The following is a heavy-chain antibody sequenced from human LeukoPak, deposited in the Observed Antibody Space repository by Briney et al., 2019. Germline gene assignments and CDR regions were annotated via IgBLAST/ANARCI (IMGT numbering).Heavy chain of an antibody. CDR1: GGSISSSSYY. CDR3: ARPPYQPLLYYAFDI. J-gene: IGHJ3*02. Sequence: SETLSLTCTVSGGSISSSSYYWGWIRQPPGKGLEWIGSIYYSGGTYYNPSLKSRVTISVDTSKNQFSLKLSSVTAADTAVYYCARPPYQPLLYYAFDIWGQGTMVTVSS. CDR2: IYYSGGT. D-gene: IGHD2-2*01. V-gene: IGHV4-39*01.